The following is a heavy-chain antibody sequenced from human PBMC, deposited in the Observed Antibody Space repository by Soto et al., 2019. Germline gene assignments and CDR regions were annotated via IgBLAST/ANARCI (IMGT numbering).Heavy chain of an antibody. D-gene: IGHD1-20*01. V-gene: IGHV1-2*02. CDR2: INPNSGDT. CDR3: ARGLNRYNWKHETTFDP. CDR1: GYTFTGYY. Sequence: ASVKVSCKASGYTFTGYYMHWVRQAPGQGLEWMGWINPNSGDTNYAQKFQGRVTMTTDTSTSTAYMELSRLRSDDTAVYYCARGLNRYNWKHETTFDPWGQGTLVTVSS. J-gene: IGHJ5*02.